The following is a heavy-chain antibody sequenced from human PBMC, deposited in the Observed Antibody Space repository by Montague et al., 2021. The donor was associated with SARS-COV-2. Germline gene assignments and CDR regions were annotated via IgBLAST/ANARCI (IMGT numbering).Heavy chain of an antibody. Sequence: TLSLTCTVSGASISTGIYYWSWLRPPAGKGLEWIGRIRTTGHTDYNSSLESRVFMSVDTSTNQFSLSLTSVTAPDTSVYFCARFGSGTLEFDLWGQGTLVTVSS. CDR2: IRTTGHT. J-gene: IGHJ4*02. V-gene: IGHV4-61*02. D-gene: IGHD1-26*01. CDR3: ARFGSGTLEFDL. CDR1: GASISTGIYY.